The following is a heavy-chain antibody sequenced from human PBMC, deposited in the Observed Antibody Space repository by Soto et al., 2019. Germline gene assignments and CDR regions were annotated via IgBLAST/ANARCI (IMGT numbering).Heavy chain of an antibody. D-gene: IGHD5-18*01. Sequence: KPSETLSLTCAFSGGSIISSNWWSWVRQPPGKGLEWIGEIYHSGSTNYNPSLKSRVTISVDKSKNQFSLKLSSVTAADTAVYYCAKLRRGYSYGYIDPWGQGTLVTVSS. J-gene: IGHJ5*02. CDR2: IYHSGST. V-gene: IGHV4-4*02. CDR3: AKLRRGYSYGYIDP. CDR1: GGSIISSNW.